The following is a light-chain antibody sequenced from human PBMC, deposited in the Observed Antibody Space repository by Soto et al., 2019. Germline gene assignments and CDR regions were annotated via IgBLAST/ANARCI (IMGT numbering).Light chain of an antibody. CDR3: QQYENYWT. CDR2: DAS. CDR1: QPISSW. Sequence: DIQMTQSPPTLSASVGDRVTITCRASQPISSWLALYHQKPGKAPKLLIYDASNLESGVPSRFSGSGSGTEFTLTISSLQPEDFGIYYCQQYENYWTFGQGTKVEIK. V-gene: IGKV1-5*01. J-gene: IGKJ1*01.